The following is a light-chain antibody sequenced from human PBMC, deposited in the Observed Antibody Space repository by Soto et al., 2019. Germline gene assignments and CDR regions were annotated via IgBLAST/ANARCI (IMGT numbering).Light chain of an antibody. Sequence: EVVMTQSKATLSVSPGERSTPSCMAGQSVSSNYLAWYQQKPGQAPRLLIYAASSRATGIPDRFSGSGSGTDFTLTIDGLEPEDFVVYYCQQDGDSPITFGQGTRLEVK. V-gene: IGKV3-20*01. CDR2: AAS. J-gene: IGKJ5*01. CDR1: QSVSSNY. CDR3: QQDGDSPIT.